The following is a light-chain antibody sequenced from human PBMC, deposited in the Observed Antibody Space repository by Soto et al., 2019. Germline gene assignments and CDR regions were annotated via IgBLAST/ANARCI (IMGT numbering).Light chain of an antibody. J-gene: IGKJ5*01. V-gene: IGKV3D-20*01. Sequence: DIVLTQAPAPLSSSPGERSPPSCGASQSVSSSRLAWYQQKHALAPRXXIYDGFLRATGIPDRFSGSGSGTDLTITISRLEPEDVAVYYCQQYGNSPITFGQGTRLEIK. CDR1: QSVSSSR. CDR3: QQYGNSPIT. CDR2: DGF.